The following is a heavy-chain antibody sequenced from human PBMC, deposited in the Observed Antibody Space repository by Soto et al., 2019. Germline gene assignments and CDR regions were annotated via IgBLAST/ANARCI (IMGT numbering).Heavy chain of an antibody. CDR2: IYYSGST. D-gene: IGHD3-22*01. V-gene: IGHV4-39*07. J-gene: IGHJ4*02. CDR1: GGSISSSSYY. CDR3: ARRGFYDSSGFPDS. Sequence: SETLSLTCTVSGGSISSSSYYWGWIRQPPGKGLEWIGSIYYSGSTYYNPSLKSRVTISVDTSKNQYSLKLSSVTAADTAVYYCARRGFYDSSGFPDSWGQGALVTVSS.